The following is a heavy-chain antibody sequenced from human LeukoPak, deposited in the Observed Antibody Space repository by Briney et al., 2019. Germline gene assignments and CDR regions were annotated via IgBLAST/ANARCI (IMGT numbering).Heavy chain of an antibody. V-gene: IGHV1-2*06. D-gene: IGHD3-16*02. J-gene: IGHJ4*02. Sequence: ASVKVSCKASGYTFTGYYMHWVRQAPGQGLEWMGRINPNSGGTNYAQKFQGRVTMTRDPSISTAYMELSRLRSDDTAVYYCARDGGGITFGGVIVRPDYWGQGTLVTVSS. CDR1: GYTFTGYY. CDR2: INPNSGGT. CDR3: ARDGGGITFGGVIVRPDY.